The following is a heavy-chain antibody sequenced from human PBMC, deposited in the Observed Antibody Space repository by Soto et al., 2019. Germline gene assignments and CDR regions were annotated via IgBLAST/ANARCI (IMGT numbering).Heavy chain of an antibody. Sequence: QVQLVQSGAEVKKPGASVKVSCKASGYTFTNYGLSWVRQAPGQGLEWMGWISAYNGNTKYAQQFQGRVTMTTDTSTSTAYMELRSLRSDDTAXXXXXXXXXXXXXXXXXDYWGQGTLVTVSS. V-gene: IGHV1-18*01. CDR1: GYTFTNYG. J-gene: IGHJ4*02. CDR3: XXXXXXXXXXXXXDY. CDR2: ISAYNGNT.